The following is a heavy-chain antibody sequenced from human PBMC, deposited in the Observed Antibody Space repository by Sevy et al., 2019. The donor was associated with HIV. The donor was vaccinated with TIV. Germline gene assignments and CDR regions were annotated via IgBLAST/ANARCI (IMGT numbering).Heavy chain of an antibody. CDR1: GFTFSDHY. CDR2: TRNKADSYTT. J-gene: IGHJ4*02. Sequence: GGSLRLSCAASGFTFSDHYMEWVRQAPGKGLEWVGRTRNKADSYTTEYAASVKGRFTISRDDSKNSLYLQMNSLKTGDTAVYYCATHAGIAAAGRVFDYWVQGSLVTVSS. CDR3: ATHAGIAAAGRVFDY. V-gene: IGHV3-72*01. D-gene: IGHD6-13*01.